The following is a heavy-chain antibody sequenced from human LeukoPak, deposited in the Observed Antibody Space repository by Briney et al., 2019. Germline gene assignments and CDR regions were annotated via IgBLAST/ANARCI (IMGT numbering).Heavy chain of an antibody. V-gene: IGHV3-48*03. CDR1: GFTFSSYE. CDR3: ARGVPGYCSGTSCYKDYYYMDV. Sequence: GGSLRLSCAASGFTFSSYEMNCVRQAPGKGLEWVSYISSSGSTIYYADSVKGRFTISRDNAKNSLYVQMNSLRAEDTAVYYCARGVPGYCSGTSCYKDYYYMDVWGKGTTVTVSS. J-gene: IGHJ6*03. CDR2: ISSSGSTI. D-gene: IGHD2-2*02.